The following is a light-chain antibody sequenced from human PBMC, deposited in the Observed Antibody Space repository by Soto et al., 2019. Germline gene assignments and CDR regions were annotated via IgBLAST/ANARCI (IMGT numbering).Light chain of an antibody. CDR2: DAS. J-gene: IGKJ1*01. V-gene: IGKV3-11*01. Sequence: EIVLTQSPATLSLSPGERATLSCRASQSVSSYLAWYQQKPGQAPRLLIYDASNRATGIPVRFRGSGSGTEFTLTISSLQSEDFAVYYCQQYNNWPRTFGQGTKVDIK. CDR1: QSVSSY. CDR3: QQYNNWPRT.